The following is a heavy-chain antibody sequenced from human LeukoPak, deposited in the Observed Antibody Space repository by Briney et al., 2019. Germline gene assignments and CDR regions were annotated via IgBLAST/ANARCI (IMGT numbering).Heavy chain of an antibody. CDR1: GGSISSYY. D-gene: IGHD6-13*01. CDR2: IYYSGST. J-gene: IGHJ5*02. Sequence: PSETLSLTCTVAGGSISSYYWSWIRQPPGKGLEWIGYIYYSGSTNYNPSLKSRVTISVDTSKNQFSLKLSSVTAADTAVYYCVRGSRQQLSNWFDPWGQGTLVTVSS. V-gene: IGHV4-59*01. CDR3: VRGSRQQLSNWFDP.